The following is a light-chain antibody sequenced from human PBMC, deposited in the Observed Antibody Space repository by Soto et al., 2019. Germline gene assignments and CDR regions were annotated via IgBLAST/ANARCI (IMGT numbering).Light chain of an antibody. CDR1: QSVSSSY. V-gene: IGKV3-20*01. CDR2: GSS. Sequence: EIVLTQSPGTLSLSLGERATLSCRASQSVSSSYLTWYQQKPGQAPRVLVYGSSRRATGIPDRFSGSGSGTDFTLTISRLEPEDFAVYYCQQYGRSPGYTFGQGTKLEIK. J-gene: IGKJ2*01. CDR3: QQYGRSPGYT.